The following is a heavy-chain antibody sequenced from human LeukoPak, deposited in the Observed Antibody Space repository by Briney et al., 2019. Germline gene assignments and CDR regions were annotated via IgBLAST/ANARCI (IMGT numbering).Heavy chain of an antibody. J-gene: IGHJ4*02. Sequence: GGSLRLSCAASGFTFDDYTMHWVRQAPGKGLEWVANIKQDGSKTYYVDSVKGRFTISRDNAENSLYLQMNSLRAEDTAVYYCARDSEYFDWSAFDYWGQGTLVTVSS. CDR1: GFTFDDYT. CDR2: IKQDGSKT. D-gene: IGHD3-9*01. V-gene: IGHV3-7*01. CDR3: ARDSEYFDWSAFDY.